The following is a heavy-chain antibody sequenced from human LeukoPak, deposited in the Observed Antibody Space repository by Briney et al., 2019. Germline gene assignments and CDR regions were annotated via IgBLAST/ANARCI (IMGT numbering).Heavy chain of an antibody. CDR1: GFTFSSYS. Sequence: GGSLRLSCAASGFTFSSYSMNWVRQAPGKGLEWVSSISSSSSYIYYADSVKGRFTISRDNAKNSLYLQMNSLRAEDTAVYCCATEPHKLDVDIVATWGQGTLVTVSS. J-gene: IGHJ5*02. V-gene: IGHV3-21*01. CDR3: ATEPHKLDVDIVAT. D-gene: IGHD5-12*01. CDR2: ISSSSSYI.